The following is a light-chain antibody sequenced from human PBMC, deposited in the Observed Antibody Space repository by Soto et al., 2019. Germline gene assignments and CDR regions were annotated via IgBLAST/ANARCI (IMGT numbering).Light chain of an antibody. CDR3: QQLRTYPYT. V-gene: IGKV1-9*01. J-gene: IGKJ2*01. CDR1: QDISTY. CDR2: PAS. Sequence: DIHLTQSPSFLSASVGDRFTVTCRASQDISTYLAWFQQKPGKAPQLLVYPASTLQGGVPSRFSGRGSGTEFSLTISSLQPEDFATYYCQQLRTYPYTFGQGTKLDIK.